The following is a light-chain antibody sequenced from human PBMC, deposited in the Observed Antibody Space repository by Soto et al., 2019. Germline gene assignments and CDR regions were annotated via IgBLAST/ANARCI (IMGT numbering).Light chain of an antibody. Sequence: EIVLTQSPGTLSLSPGERATLSCRASQSVSSSYLAWYQQKPGQAPRLLIYGASSRATGIPDRFSGSGSGTDFTLTISRLEPEDLAVYYCQQYGSSPRSYTFGQGTKLEIK. J-gene: IGKJ2*01. V-gene: IGKV3-20*01. CDR1: QSVSSSY. CDR2: GAS. CDR3: QQYGSSPRSYT.